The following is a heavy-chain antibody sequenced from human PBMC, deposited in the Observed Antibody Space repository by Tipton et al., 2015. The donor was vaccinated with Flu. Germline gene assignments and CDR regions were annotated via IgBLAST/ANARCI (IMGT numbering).Heavy chain of an antibody. CDR2: IYSGGST. Sequence: SLRLSCAASGFTVSSNYMSWVRQAPGKGLEWVSVIYSGGSTYYADSVKGRFTISRDNSKNTLYLQMNSLRAEDTAVYYCARTVPRGGYSYGLDYWGQGTLVTVSS. CDR1: GFTVSSNY. CDR3: ARTVPRGGYSYGLDY. D-gene: IGHD5-18*01. V-gene: IGHV3-53*01. J-gene: IGHJ4*02.